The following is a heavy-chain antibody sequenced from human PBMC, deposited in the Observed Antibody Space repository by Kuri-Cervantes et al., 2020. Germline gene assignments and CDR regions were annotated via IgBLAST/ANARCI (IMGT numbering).Heavy chain of an antibody. CDR1: GFTFSNYG. Sequence: GGSLRLSCAASGFTFSNYGMHWVRQAPGKGLEWVAVISDDENNKHYADSVKGRFTISRDNSKNTLYLQMNSLRAEDTAVYYCLGVGDYWGQGTLVTVSS. CDR2: ISDDENNK. CDR3: LGVGDY. J-gene: IGHJ4*02. D-gene: IGHD3-10*01. V-gene: IGHV3-30*03.